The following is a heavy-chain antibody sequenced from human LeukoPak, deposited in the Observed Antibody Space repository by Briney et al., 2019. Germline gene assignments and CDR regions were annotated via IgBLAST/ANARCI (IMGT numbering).Heavy chain of an antibody. D-gene: IGHD3-10*01. CDR3: ARNPITMVRGVIYFDY. J-gene: IGHJ4*02. Sequence: SETLSLTCAVYGGSFSGYYWSWIRQPPGKGLEWIGEINHSGSTNYNLSLKSRVTISVDTSKNQFSLKLSSVTAADTAVYYCARNPITMVRGVIYFDYWGQGTLVTVSS. V-gene: IGHV4-34*01. CDR2: INHSGST. CDR1: GGSFSGYY.